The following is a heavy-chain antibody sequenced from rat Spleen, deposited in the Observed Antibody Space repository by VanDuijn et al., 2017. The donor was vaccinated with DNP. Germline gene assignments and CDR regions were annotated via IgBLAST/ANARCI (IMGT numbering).Heavy chain of an antibody. CDR3: ARAPQWGWYFDF. J-gene: IGHJ1*01. Sequence: EVQLVESGGGLVQPGNSLKLSCADSGFTFSDYAMAWVRQSPKKALEWVATIIYDGSTTYYRDSVKGRFTISRDNAKNTLYLQMNSLRSEDTATYYCARAPQWGWYFDFWGPGTMVTVSS. CDR1: GFTFSDYA. CDR2: IIYDGSTT. V-gene: IGHV5-17*01. D-gene: IGHD1-1*01.